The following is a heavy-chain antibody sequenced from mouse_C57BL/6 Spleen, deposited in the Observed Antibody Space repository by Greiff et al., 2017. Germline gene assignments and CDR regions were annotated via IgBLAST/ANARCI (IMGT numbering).Heavy chain of an antibody. V-gene: IGHV1-53*01. J-gene: IGHJ3*01. CDR1: GYTFTSYW. Sequence: QVQLQQPGTELVKPGASVKLSCKASGYTFTSYWMHWVKQRPGQGLEWIGNINPSNGGTNYNEKFKSKATLTVDKSYSTAYMQLSSLTCEDSAVYYCARLYGYKEGPFAYWGQGTLVTVSA. CDR3: ARLYGYKEGPFAY. CDR2: INPSNGGT. D-gene: IGHD2-2*01.